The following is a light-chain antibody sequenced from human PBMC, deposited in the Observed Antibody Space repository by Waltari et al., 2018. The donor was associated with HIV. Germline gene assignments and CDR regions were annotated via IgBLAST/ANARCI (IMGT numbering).Light chain of an antibody. CDR2: GNN. J-gene: IGLJ2*01. CDR1: SPNIGRHA. Sequence: QPVLTQPPSAPGTPGQRVIISCSGSSPNIGRHAVIWYQPLPGATPTLLIFGNNQRSSGVPDRFSGSKSATSASLAISGLRSVDEADYSCAAWDDSLDGPVFGGGTKLTVL. CDR3: AAWDDSLDGPV. V-gene: IGLV1-44*01.